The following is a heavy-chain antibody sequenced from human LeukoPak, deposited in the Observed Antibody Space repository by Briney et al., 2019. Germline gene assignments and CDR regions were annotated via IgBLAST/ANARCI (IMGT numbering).Heavy chain of an antibody. J-gene: IGHJ3*02. CDR1: GSSFTSYW. CDR3: ARHTPGLWFGDNDAFDI. D-gene: IGHD3-10*01. CDR2: IDPSDSYA. V-gene: IGHV5-10-1*01. Sequence: GEPLQISCKGSGSSFTSYWISWVRQLPGKGLEWMGRIDPSDSYANYSPSFQGHVTISADKSISTAYLQWSSLKASDAAMYYCARHTPGLWFGDNDAFDIWGQGTMVTVSS.